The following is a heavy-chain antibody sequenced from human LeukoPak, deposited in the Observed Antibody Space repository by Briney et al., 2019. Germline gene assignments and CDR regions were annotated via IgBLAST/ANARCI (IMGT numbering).Heavy chain of an antibody. Sequence: SETLSLTCTVSGGSISSSSYYWGWIRQPPGKGLEWIGSIYYSGSTYYNPPLKSRVTISVDTSKNQFSLKLSSVTAADTAVYYCARQRPYYYDSSGYYYYFDYWGQGTLVTVSS. D-gene: IGHD3-22*01. CDR1: GGSISSSSYY. CDR2: IYYSGST. J-gene: IGHJ4*02. CDR3: ARQRPYYYDSSGYYYYFDY. V-gene: IGHV4-39*01.